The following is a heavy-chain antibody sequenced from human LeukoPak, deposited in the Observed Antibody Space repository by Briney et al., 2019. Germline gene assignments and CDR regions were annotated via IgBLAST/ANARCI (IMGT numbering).Heavy chain of an antibody. Sequence: PGRSLRLSCAASGFTFSSYGMHWVRQAPGKGLEWVAVISYDGSNKYYADSVKGRFTISRDNSKNTLYLQMNSLRAEDTAVYYCASTFSSSWYWSYFDYWGQGTLVTVSS. CDR3: ASTFSSSWYWSYFDY. CDR2: ISYDGSNK. D-gene: IGHD6-13*01. CDR1: GFTFSSYG. J-gene: IGHJ4*02. V-gene: IGHV3-30*03.